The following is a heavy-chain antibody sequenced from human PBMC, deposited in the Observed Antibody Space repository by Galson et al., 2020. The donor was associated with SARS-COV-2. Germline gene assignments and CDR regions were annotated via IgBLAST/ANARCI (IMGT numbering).Heavy chain of an antibody. CDR1: GFTFDDFA. CDR2: ISWDSNFI. CDR3: AKEGTRIYGMEV. V-gene: IGHV3-9*01. J-gene: IGHJ6*02. D-gene: IGHD1-1*01. Sequence: GGSLRLSCAASGFTFDDFAMHWVRQAPGKGLEWVSAISWDSNFIDYADSVKGRFIISRDNAKNSLYLQMNSLRTEDTAVYYCAKEGTRIYGMEVWGQGTTVTVSS.